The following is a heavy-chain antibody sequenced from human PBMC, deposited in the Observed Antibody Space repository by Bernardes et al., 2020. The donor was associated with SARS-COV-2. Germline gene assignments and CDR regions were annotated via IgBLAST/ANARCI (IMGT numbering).Heavy chain of an antibody. CDR1: GFTVSSNY. J-gene: IGHJ3*01. CDR2: LYSGGST. D-gene: IGHD2-2*01. CDR3: ARYCSSTSCYHDAFDV. Sequence: GGSLRLSCAASGFTVSSNYMSWVRQAPGKGLEGVSVLYSGGSTYYADSVKGRFTISRDNSKNTLYLQMNSLRAEDTAVYYCARYCSSTSCYHDAFDVWGQGTMVTVSS. V-gene: IGHV3-66*01.